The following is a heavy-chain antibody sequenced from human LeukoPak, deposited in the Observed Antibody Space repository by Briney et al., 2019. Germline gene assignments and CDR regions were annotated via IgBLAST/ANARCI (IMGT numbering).Heavy chain of an antibody. Sequence: QTGGSLRLSCAASGFTFSSYWMSWVRQAPGKGLEWVANIKQDGSEKYYVDSVKGRFTISRDNAKNSLYLQMNGLRAEDTAVYYCARAGGITMIGHDAFDIWGQGTMVTVSS. CDR2: IKQDGSEK. CDR3: ARAGGITMIGHDAFDI. J-gene: IGHJ3*02. CDR1: GFTFSSYW. V-gene: IGHV3-7*01. D-gene: IGHD3-22*01.